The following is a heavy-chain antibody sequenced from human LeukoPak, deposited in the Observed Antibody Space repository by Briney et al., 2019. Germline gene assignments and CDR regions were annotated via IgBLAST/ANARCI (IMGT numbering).Heavy chain of an antibody. J-gene: IGHJ5*02. Sequence: SETLSLTCAVSGGSISSGGYSWSWIRQPPGKGLEWIGYIYHSGSTYYNPSLKSRVTISVDRSKNQFSLKLSSVTAPDTAVYYCARITMVRGVTGWFDPWGQGTLVTVSS. D-gene: IGHD3-10*01. CDR2: IYHSGST. CDR3: ARITMVRGVTGWFDP. CDR1: GGSISSGGYS. V-gene: IGHV4-30-2*01.